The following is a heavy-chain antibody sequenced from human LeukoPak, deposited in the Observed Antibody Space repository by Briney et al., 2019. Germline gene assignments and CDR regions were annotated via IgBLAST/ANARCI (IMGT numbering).Heavy chain of an antibody. J-gene: IGHJ4*02. CDR3: ARYSSSHRSFDY. CDR1: GGSISSYY. V-gene: IGHV4-59*01. D-gene: IGHD6-6*01. Sequence: SETLSLTCTVSGGSISSYYWSWIRQPPGKGLEWIGYIYYSGSTNYNPSLKSRVTISVDTSKNQFSLKLSSVTAADTAVYYCARYSSSHRSFDYWGQGTLVTVSP. CDR2: IYYSGST.